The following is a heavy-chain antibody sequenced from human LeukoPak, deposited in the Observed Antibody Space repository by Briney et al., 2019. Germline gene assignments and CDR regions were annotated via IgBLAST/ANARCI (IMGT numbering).Heavy chain of an antibody. V-gene: IGHV4-39*01. CDR2: IYYSNNK. CDR1: GGSNSSSAY. D-gene: IGHD5-18*01. Sequence: PSETLSLTCTVSGGSNSSSAYLGWIRHPPGEGLEWIGSIYYSNNKYYNTSLKSRVNISANTSKDQFFMTLGSVRGTDTAVYYCVSPRGFSYGYFDYWGQGTLVTVSS. J-gene: IGHJ4*02. CDR3: VSPRGFSYGYFDY.